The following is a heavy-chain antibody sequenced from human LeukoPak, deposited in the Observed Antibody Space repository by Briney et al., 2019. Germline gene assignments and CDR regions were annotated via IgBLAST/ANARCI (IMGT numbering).Heavy chain of an antibody. CDR3: ARANLRRYDTCSFDP. J-gene: IGHJ5*02. V-gene: IGHV1-18*01. CDR1: VYTLPSYG. CDR2: ISAYNGNT. Sequence: ASVPVSCMASVYTLPSYGIRWLGQAPGQGLEWMGWISAYNGNTNYPQKLQGRVTMTTDTSTSTAYKELRSLRSDDTAVYYCARANLRRYDTCSFDPWGQGTLVTVSS. D-gene: IGHD3-22*01.